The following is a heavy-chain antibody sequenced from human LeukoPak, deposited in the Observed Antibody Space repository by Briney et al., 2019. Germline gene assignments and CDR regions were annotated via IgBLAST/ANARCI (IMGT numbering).Heavy chain of an antibody. CDR2: IYYSGST. CDR1: GGSISTYH. CDR3: ARGALNWFDP. J-gene: IGHJ5*02. Sequence: SSETLSLTYTVSGGSISTYHWSWIRQPPGKGLEWIGYIYYSGSTSYNPSLKSRVTISVDTSKNHFSLKLTSVTAADTAVYYCARGALNWFDPWGQGTLVTVSS. V-gene: IGHV4-59*01.